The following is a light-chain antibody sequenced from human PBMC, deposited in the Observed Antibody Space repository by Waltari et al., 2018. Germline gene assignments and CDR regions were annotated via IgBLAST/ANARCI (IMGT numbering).Light chain of an antibody. Sequence: EIQMTQYPSSLSASVGDRVPITCRASQSISSYLNWYKQKPGKAPKLLIYAASSLQSGVPSRFSGSGSGTDFTLTISSLQPEDFATYYCQQSYSTLLLTFGGGTKVEIK. CDR1: QSISSY. V-gene: IGKV1-39*01. J-gene: IGKJ4*01. CDR3: QQSYSTLLLT. CDR2: AAS.